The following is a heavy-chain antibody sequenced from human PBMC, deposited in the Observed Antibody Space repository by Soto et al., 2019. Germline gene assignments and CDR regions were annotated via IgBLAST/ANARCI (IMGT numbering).Heavy chain of an antibody. D-gene: IGHD3-16*01. J-gene: IGHJ5*02. Sequence: QVQLVQSGAEVKKPGASVKVSCKASGYTFTGYYMHWVRQAPGQGLEWMGWINPNSGGTNFAQKFQGRVTMTRDTSISTACLELSRLRSDDTAVYYCAREVGGRANWFDPWGQGTLVTVSS. CDR2: INPNSGGT. CDR1: GYTFTGYY. CDR3: AREVGGRANWFDP. V-gene: IGHV1-2*02.